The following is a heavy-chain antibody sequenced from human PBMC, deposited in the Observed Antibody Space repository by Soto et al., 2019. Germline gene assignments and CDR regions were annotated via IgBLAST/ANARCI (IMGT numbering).Heavy chain of an antibody. CDR3: ARAVTTVVRRGDFDY. J-gene: IGHJ4*02. CDR2: ISAYNGNT. D-gene: IGHD4-17*01. Sequence: QVQLVQSGAEVKKPGASEKVSCKASGYTFTSYGISWVRQAPGQGLEWMGWISAYNGNTNYAQKLQGRVTMTTDTSTSTAYMELRSLRSDDTAVYYCARAVTTVVRRGDFDYWGQGTLVTVSS. CDR1: GYTFTSYG. V-gene: IGHV1-18*01.